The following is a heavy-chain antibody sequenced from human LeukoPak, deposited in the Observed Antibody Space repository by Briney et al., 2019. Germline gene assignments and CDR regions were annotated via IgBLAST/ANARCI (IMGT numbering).Heavy chain of an antibody. CDR3: ARLYDSSGYPFDY. V-gene: IGHV5-51*01. D-gene: IGHD3-22*01. CDR2: IYPVDSDT. Sequence: GESLKISCKGSGYRFTSYWIGWVRQMPGKGLEWMWVIYPVDSDTRYSPSFQGQVTISADKSISTAYLQWNSLKASDTAMYYCARLYDSSGYPFDYWGQGTLVTVSS. J-gene: IGHJ4*02. CDR1: GYRFTSYW.